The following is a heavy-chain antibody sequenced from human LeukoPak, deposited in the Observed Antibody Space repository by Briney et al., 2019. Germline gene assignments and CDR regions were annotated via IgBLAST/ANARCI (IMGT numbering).Heavy chain of an antibody. J-gene: IGHJ4*02. CDR1: GGSISSSSYY. V-gene: IGHV4-39*01. CDR3: ARRGIITTSDY. CDR2: IYYSGST. D-gene: IGHD3-3*01. Sequence: SETLSLTCTVSGGSISSSSYYWGWIRQPPGKGLEWIGSIYYSGSTYYNPSLKSRVTISVDTSKNQFSLRLSSVTAADTAVYYCARRGIITTSDYWGQGTLVTVSP.